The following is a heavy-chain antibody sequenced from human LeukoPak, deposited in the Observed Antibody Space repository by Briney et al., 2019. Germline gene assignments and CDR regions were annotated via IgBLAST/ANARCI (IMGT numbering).Heavy chain of an antibody. V-gene: IGHV4-38-2*02. CDR3: PRGTTGYYRDV. CDR1: NYSISNSLY. J-gene: IGHJ6*03. CDR2: IYRSGST. Sequence: SETLSLTCSGSNYSISNSLYWGWLRQPPGKGLEWIGSIYRSGSTFYNPSLKSRVTISLDTSKNQFSLKLGSVTAADTAVYFWPRGTTGYYRDVGGKGTTVPVSS. D-gene: IGHD1-14*01.